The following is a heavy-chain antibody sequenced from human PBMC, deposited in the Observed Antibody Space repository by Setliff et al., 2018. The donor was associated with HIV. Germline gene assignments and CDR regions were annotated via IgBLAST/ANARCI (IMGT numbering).Heavy chain of an antibody. CDR2: IYYNGIT. CDR1: GGSISSHY. CDR3: ATRAIVVIPDY. D-gene: IGHD3-22*01. Sequence: SETLSLTCTVSGGSISSHYWSWIRQPPGKGLEWIGSIYYNGITNYNPSLKSRVTVSVDTSKNQFSLKLSSVTAADTAVYYCATRAIVVIPDYWGQGTLVTVSS. V-gene: IGHV4-59*11. J-gene: IGHJ4*02.